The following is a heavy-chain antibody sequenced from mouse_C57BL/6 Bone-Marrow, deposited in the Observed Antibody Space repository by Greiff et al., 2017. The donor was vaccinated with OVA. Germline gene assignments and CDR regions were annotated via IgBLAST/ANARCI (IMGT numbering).Heavy chain of an antibody. CDR1: GYAFSSSW. CDR2: IYPGDGDT. CDR3: ARSKGSTMITSWYFDV. Sequence: QVHVKQSGPELVKPGASVKISCKASGYAFSSSWMNWVKQRPGKGLEWIGRIYPGDGDTNYNGKFKGKATLTADKSSSTAYMQLSSLTSEDSAVYFCARSKGSTMITSWYFDVWGTGTTVTVSS. J-gene: IGHJ1*03. V-gene: IGHV1-82*01. D-gene: IGHD2-4*01.